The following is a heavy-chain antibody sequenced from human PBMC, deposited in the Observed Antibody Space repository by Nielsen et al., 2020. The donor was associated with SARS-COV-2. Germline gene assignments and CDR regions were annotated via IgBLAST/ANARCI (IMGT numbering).Heavy chain of an antibody. D-gene: IGHD1-26*01. V-gene: IGHV4-39*01. CDR2: IYYSGST. Sequence: PGKGLEWIGSIYYSGSTYYNPSLKSRVTISVDTSKNQFSLKLSSVTAADTAVYYCARQRIVGARGAFDIWGQGTMVTVSS. CDR3: ARQRIVGARGAFDI. J-gene: IGHJ3*02.